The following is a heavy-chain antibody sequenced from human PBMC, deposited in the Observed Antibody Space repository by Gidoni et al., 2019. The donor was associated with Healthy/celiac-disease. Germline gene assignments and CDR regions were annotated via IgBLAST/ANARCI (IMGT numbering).Heavy chain of an antibody. Sequence: QLQLQESGPGLVKPSETLSLTCTVSGGSISSSSYYWGWIRQPPGKGLEWIGSIYYSGSTYYNPSLKSRVTISVDTSKNQFSLKLSSVTAADTAVYYCARRGGSGWSNWFDPWGQGTLVTVSS. CDR1: GGSISSSSYY. D-gene: IGHD6-19*01. V-gene: IGHV4-39*01. J-gene: IGHJ5*02. CDR3: ARRGGSGWSNWFDP. CDR2: IYYSGST.